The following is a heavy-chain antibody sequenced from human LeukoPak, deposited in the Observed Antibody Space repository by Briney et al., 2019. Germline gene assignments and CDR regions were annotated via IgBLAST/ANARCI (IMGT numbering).Heavy chain of an antibody. CDR2: IYYSGST. Sequence: PSETLSLTCTVSGGSISSYYWSWIRQHPGKGLEWIGYIYYSGSTYYNPSLKSRVTISVDTSKNQFSLKLSSVTAADTAVYYCAREAAGYSSGWYDYWGQGTLVTVSS. CDR3: AREAAGYSSGWYDY. V-gene: IGHV4-59*06. CDR1: GGSISSYY. J-gene: IGHJ4*02. D-gene: IGHD6-19*01.